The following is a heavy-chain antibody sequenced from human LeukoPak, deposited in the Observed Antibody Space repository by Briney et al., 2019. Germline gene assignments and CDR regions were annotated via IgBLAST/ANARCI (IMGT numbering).Heavy chain of an antibody. Sequence: GGSLRLSCAASGFTFSRYSMNWVRQAPGKGLEWVSIISGSGGSTYYADSVKGRFTISRDNSKNTLYLQMNSLRAEDTAVYYCAKGGVVATTRTTNYFDYWGQGTLVTVSS. CDR3: AKGGVVATTRTTNYFDY. V-gene: IGHV3-23*01. CDR1: GFTFSRYS. J-gene: IGHJ4*02. D-gene: IGHD5-12*01. CDR2: ISGSGGST.